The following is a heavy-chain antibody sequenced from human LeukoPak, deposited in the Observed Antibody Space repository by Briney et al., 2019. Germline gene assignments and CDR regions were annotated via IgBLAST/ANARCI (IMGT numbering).Heavy chain of an antibody. V-gene: IGHV4-34*01. Sequence: SETLSLTCAVYGGSFSGYYWSWIRQPPGKGLEWIGEINHSGSTNYNPSLKSRVTISVDTSKNQFSLKLSSVTAADTAVYYCARARRGITMVRGADYWGQGTLVTASS. CDR3: ARARRGITMVRGADY. CDR2: INHSGST. CDR1: GGSFSGYY. D-gene: IGHD3-10*01. J-gene: IGHJ4*02.